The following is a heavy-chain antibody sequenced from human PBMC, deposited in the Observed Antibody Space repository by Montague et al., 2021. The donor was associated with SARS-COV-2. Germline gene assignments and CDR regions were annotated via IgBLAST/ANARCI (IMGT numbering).Heavy chain of an antibody. D-gene: IGHD4-23*01. CDR2: VYYSGST. Sequence: SETLSLTCTVSGVSITTDYWSWIRQHPGKGLERIGYVYYSGSTYYTPSLKSRVSFSVDASKNEFSLRLTSVSAADTAVYYCARGGGDYGGNPFDYWGQGTLVTVSS. CDR1: GVSITTDY. V-gene: IGHV4-59*01. CDR3: ARGGGDYGGNPFDY. J-gene: IGHJ4*02.